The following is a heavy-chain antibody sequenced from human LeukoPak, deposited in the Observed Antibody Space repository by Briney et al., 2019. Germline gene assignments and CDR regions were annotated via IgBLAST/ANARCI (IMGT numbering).Heavy chain of an antibody. D-gene: IGHD6-19*01. CDR3: AIPPPYSSGWYPYYFDY. CDR1: GVSISRYY. CDR2: ISGSGGST. J-gene: IGHJ4*02. Sequence: ETLSLTCTVSGVSISRYYWSWVRQAPGKGLEWVSAISGSGGSTHYADSVKGRFTISRDNSKNTLYLQMNSLRAEDTAVYYCAIPPPYSSGWYPYYFDYWGQGTLVTVSS. V-gene: IGHV3-23*01.